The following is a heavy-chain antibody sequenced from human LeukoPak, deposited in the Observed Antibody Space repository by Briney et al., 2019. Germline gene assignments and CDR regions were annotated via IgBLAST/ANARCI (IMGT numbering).Heavy chain of an antibody. D-gene: IGHD1-14*01. J-gene: IGHJ4*02. CDR3: ARDLSFVRMITNCDY. Sequence: ASVKVSCKASGYTFTGYYMHWVRQAPGQGLEWMGWINPNSGGTNHRQKFEGKVTITRDTSNSNAYMELSRLRSEGTAVYFCARDLSFVRMITNCDYWGQGTLVTASS. CDR2: INPNSGGT. CDR1: GYTFTGYY. V-gene: IGHV1-2*02.